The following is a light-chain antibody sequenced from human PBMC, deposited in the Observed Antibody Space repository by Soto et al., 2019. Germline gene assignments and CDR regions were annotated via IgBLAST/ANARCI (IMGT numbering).Light chain of an antibody. J-gene: IGKJ4*01. CDR2: DAS. V-gene: IGKV1-33*01. CDR3: QQYDTLPRT. Sequence: DIQMTQSPSSLSASVGDRVTITCQASQDIKNYLNWYQQKSGKAPKLLIYDASDLETGVPSRFSGSGSGTDFTFTINSLQPEDIATYYCQQYDTLPRTFGGGTKVEIK. CDR1: QDIKNY.